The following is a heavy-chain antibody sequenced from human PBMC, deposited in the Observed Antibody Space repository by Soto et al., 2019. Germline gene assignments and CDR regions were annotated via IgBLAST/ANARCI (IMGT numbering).Heavy chain of an antibody. J-gene: IGHJ5*02. Sequence: SETLSLTCTVSGGSISSGGYYWSWIRQHPGKGLEWIGYIYYSGSTYYNPSLKSRVTISVDTSKNQFSLKLSSVTAADTAVYYCVRGGIAGNWFDPWGQGTLVTVSS. CDR2: IYYSGST. CDR1: GGSISSGGYY. D-gene: IGHD6-13*01. CDR3: VRGGIAGNWFDP. V-gene: IGHV4-31*03.